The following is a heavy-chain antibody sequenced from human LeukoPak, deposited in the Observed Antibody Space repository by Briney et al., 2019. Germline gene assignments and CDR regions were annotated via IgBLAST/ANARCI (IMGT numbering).Heavy chain of an antibody. CDR2: INPESGDT. Sequence: ASVKVSCKASGYTLTGYSIHWVRQAPGQGLEWMGWINPESGDTKYAQKFQGRVTMTRDRPITTAYMELSRLRSDDTAVYCRARLVSVATTVYFDYWGQGTLVTVSS. D-gene: IGHD1-26*01. CDR3: ARLVSVATTVYFDY. J-gene: IGHJ4*02. V-gene: IGHV1-2*02. CDR1: GYTLTGYS.